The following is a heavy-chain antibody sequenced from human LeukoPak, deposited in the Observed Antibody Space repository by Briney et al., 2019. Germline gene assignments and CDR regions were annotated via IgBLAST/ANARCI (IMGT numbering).Heavy chain of an antibody. CDR2: ILPILGIA. CDR1: GGTFSSYA. V-gene: IGHV1-69*04. J-gene: IGHJ4*02. D-gene: IGHD2-15*01. Sequence: ASVKVSCKASGGTFSSYAISWVRQAPGQGLEWMGRILPILGIANYAQKFQGRVTITADKSTSTAYMELSSLRSEDTAVYYCARTPDIVVVVAATISGFFDYWGQGTLVTVPS. CDR3: ARTPDIVVVVAATISGFFDY.